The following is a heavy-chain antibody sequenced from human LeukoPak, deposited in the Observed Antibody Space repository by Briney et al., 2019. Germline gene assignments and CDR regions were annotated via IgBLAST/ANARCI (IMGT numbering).Heavy chain of an antibody. CDR2: ISSGGST. D-gene: IGHD5-12*01. CDR1: GFTFSSYA. V-gene: IGHV3-23*01. Sequence: GGSLRLSCAASGFTFSSYAMSWVRQAPGEVLEWVSGISSGGSTYYADSVKGRFTISRDNSKNTLYLQMNSLRAEDTAVYYCAKDSYSAYDSDAFDIWGQGTMVTVSS. CDR3: AKDSYSAYDSDAFDI. J-gene: IGHJ3*02.